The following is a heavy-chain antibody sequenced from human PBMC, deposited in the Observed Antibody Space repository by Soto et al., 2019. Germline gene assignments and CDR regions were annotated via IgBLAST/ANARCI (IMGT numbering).Heavy chain of an antibody. J-gene: IGHJ3*02. V-gene: IGHV4-34*01. Sequence: SETLSLTCAVYGGYFSVYYWSWIRHPPGKGLEWIGELNHSGSTNYNPSLKSRVTISVDTSKNQFSLKLSSVTAADTAVYYCAGRWLVRSNAFDIWGQGTMVTVSS. CDR3: AGRWLVRSNAFDI. D-gene: IGHD6-19*01. CDR2: LNHSGST. CDR1: GGYFSVYY.